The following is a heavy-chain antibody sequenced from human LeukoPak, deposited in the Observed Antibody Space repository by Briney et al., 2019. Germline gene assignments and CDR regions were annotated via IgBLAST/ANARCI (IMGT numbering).Heavy chain of an antibody. V-gene: IGHV3-33*06. CDR1: GFTFSSYG. J-gene: IGHJ4*02. CDR3: AKFSRYSGSYY. Sequence: QAGGSLRLSCAASGFTFSSYGMHWVRQAPGKGLEWVAVIWYDGSNKYYADSVKGRFTISRDNSKNTLYLQMNSLRAEDTAVYYCAKFSRYSGSYYWGQGTLVTVSS. D-gene: IGHD1-26*01. CDR2: IWYDGSNK.